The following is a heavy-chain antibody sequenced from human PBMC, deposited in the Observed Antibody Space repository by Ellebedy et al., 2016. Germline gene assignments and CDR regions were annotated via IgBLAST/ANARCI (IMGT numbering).Heavy chain of an antibody. CDR1: GFSFRSYW. Sequence: GGSLRLSCAASGFSFRSYWMSWVRQAPGKGLEWVANIYQDGSVQYYLDSVKGRFTISRDNAINSLFLQMNSLRAGDTAVYYCARRGSYGDYAVQVNSWFDRWGRGTLVTVSS. CDR2: IYQDGSVQ. J-gene: IGHJ5*02. D-gene: IGHD4-17*01. CDR3: ARRGSYGDYAVQVNSWFDR. V-gene: IGHV3-7*01.